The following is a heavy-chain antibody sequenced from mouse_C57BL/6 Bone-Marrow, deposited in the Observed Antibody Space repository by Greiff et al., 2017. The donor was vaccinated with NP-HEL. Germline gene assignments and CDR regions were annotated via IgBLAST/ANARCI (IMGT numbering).Heavy chain of an antibody. V-gene: IGHV1-18*01. J-gene: IGHJ3*01. CDR1: GYTFTDYN. CDR2: INPNNGGT. CDR3: ARGGYYVRCAY. D-gene: IGHD2-3*01. Sequence: VQLQQSGPELVKPGASVKIPCKASGYTFTDYNMDWVKQSHGKSLEWIGDINPNNGGTIYNQKFKGKATLTVDKSSSTDYMELRSLTSEDTAVYYCARGGYYVRCAYWGQGTLVTVSA.